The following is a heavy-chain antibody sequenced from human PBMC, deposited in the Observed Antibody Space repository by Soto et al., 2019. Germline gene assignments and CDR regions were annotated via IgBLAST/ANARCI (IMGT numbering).Heavy chain of an antibody. CDR3: ARSDHGDYLFDV. Sequence: QVQLQESGPGLVKPSQTLSLTCSVSGVSISSGVYYWTWVRQHPEKGLESIGYIYHRGNTYYSPSLVGRVAMSIDASKNQFSLTLTSVTAADTAVYYWARSDHGDYLFDVWGQGTLVTVSS. CDR2: IYHRGNT. V-gene: IGHV4-31*03. CDR1: GVSISSGVYY. D-gene: IGHD4-17*01. J-gene: IGHJ4*02.